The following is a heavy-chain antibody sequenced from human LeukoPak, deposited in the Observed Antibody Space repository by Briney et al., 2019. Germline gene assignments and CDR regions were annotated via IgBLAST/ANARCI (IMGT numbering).Heavy chain of an antibody. CDR1: GGSISSGSYY. CDR2: IYTSGST. CDR3: ARGAEYYDFWSGYYSSGMDV. J-gene: IGHJ6*02. Sequence: TSQTLSLTCTVSGGSISSGSYYWRWLRQPAGKGLEWIVRIYTSGSTNYTPSLKSRVTISVDTSKNQFSLKLSSVTAADTAVYYCARGAEYYDFWSGYYSSGMDVWGQGTTVTVSS. V-gene: IGHV4-61*02. D-gene: IGHD3-3*01.